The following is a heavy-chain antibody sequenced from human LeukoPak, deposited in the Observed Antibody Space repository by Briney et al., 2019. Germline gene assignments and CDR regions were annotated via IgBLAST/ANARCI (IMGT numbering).Heavy chain of an antibody. CDR1: GGSISSSSYY. J-gene: IGHJ4*02. Sequence: PSETLSLTCTVSGGSISSSSYYWGWIRQPPGKGLEWIGSIYYSGSTYYNPSLKSRVTISADTSKNQFSLKLSSVTAADTAVYYCARDGYYGSGSFYFDYWGQGTLVTVSS. CDR3: ARDGYYGSGSFYFDY. V-gene: IGHV4-39*02. D-gene: IGHD3-10*01. CDR2: IYYSGST.